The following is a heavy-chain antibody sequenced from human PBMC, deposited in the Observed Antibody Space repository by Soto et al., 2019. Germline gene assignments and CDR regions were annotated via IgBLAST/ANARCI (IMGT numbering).Heavy chain of an antibody. Sequence: EVQLLESGGGLVQPGGSLRLSCAASGFTFSSYTMSWVRQAPGKGLEWISAITGSADRTFYLDSVKGRFTVSRDNSRNTLYLLMNDLRADDTAVYYCAKARGFTTSYYDCWGQGTLVSVSS. V-gene: IGHV3-23*01. CDR3: AKARGFTTSYYDC. J-gene: IGHJ4*02. D-gene: IGHD3-10*01. CDR1: GFTFSSYT. CDR2: ITGSADRT.